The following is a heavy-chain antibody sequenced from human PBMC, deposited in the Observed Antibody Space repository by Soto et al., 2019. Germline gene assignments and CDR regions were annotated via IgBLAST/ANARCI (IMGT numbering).Heavy chain of an antibody. V-gene: IGHV4-31*03. Sequence: QVQLQESGPGLVKPSQTLSLTCTVSGGSISSGGYYWSWIRQHPGKGLEWIGYIYYSGSTYYNPSRKSRVTISVDTSKNQFSLKLSSVTAADTAVYYCARGVRLVRGATYYYYYYMDVWGKGTTVTVSS. D-gene: IGHD3-10*01. CDR1: GGSISSGGYY. CDR3: ARGVRLVRGATYYYYYYMDV. J-gene: IGHJ6*03. CDR2: IYYSGST.